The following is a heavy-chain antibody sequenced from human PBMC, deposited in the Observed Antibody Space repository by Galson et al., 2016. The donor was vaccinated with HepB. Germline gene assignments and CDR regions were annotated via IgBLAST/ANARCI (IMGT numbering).Heavy chain of an antibody. Sequence: SVKVSCKASGGTFSTYAISWLRQAPGQGLEWMGEIIPIFGTPKYAQKFQGRVTIAADESTSTAYMGLSSLRSEDTAVYYCGGGIVTSAFDIWGQGTMVTVSS. D-gene: IGHD1-26*01. CDR2: IIPIFGTP. V-gene: IGHV1-69*13. J-gene: IGHJ3*02. CDR3: GGGIVTSAFDI. CDR1: GGTFSTYA.